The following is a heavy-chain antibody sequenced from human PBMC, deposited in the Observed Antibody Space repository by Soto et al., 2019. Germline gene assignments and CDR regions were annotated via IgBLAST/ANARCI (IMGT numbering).Heavy chain of an antibody. CDR3: ARLTCRGYGCSSLTWASNHFDY. J-gene: IGHJ4*02. D-gene: IGHD2-15*01. V-gene: IGHV1-69*02. CDR2: IIPFLDVT. Sequence: QVQLVQSGAEVKKPGSSVTVSCKASGGTFSTYTITWVRQAPGQGLEWMGRIIPFLDVTNYAQKFQVRVTITADKSTSTVYTERTSLRSDDTAVYYCARLTCRGYGCSSLTWASNHFDYWGQGTLVSVSS. CDR1: GGTFSTYT.